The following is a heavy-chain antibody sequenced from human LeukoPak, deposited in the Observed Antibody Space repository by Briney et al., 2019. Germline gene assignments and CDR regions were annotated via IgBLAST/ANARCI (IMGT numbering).Heavy chain of an antibody. D-gene: IGHD3-10*01. J-gene: IGHJ3*02. Sequence: GASVKVSCKASGGTFSSYAISWVRQAPGQGLEWMGRIIPIFGTANYAQKFQGRVTITTDESTSTAYMELSSLRSEDTAVYYCATKRNFITMPTPDAFDIWGQGTMVTVSS. CDR3: ATKRNFITMPTPDAFDI. CDR1: GGTFSSYA. V-gene: IGHV1-69*05. CDR2: IIPIFGTA.